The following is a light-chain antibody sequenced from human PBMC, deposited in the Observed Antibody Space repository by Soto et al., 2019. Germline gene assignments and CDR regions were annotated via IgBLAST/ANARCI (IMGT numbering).Light chain of an antibody. V-gene: IGLV2-14*02. CDR3: SSYTTNNAHV. J-gene: IGLJ2*01. Sequence: QSVLTQPASVSGSPGQSITISCTGTSSDVGSYNLVSWYQQHPGKAPKLMIYEGSKRPSGVSTRFSGSKSGSTASLTISGLQAEDEADYFCSSYTTNNAHVFGGGTKVTVL. CDR1: SSDVGSYNL. CDR2: EGS.